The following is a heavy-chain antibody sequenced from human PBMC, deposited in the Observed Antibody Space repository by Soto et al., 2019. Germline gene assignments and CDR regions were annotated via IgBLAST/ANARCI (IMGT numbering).Heavy chain of an antibody. Sequence: PGGSLRLSCAASEFTFNRYAMSGVRQAPGKGLEWVSGISGSGYRPNHADSVKGRFTISRDNSKNTLYLQMNSLRAEDTAVYYCAKDRSTYYLVPPFDPWGQGTLVTVSS. CDR3: AKDRSTYYLVPPFDP. V-gene: IGHV3-23*01. CDR1: EFTFNRYA. J-gene: IGHJ5*02. D-gene: IGHD3-10*01. CDR2: ISGSGYRP.